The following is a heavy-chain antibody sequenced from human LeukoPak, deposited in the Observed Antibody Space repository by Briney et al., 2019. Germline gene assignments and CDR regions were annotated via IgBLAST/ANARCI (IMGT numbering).Heavy chain of an antibody. V-gene: IGHV3-7*03. CDR2: INRDGSEK. CDR3: ARRRGYSYGRNNYYFGY. Sequence: QSGGSLRLSCAASGFNFSNYWMSWVRQTPGKGLEWVANINRDGSEKYYVDSVEGQFTISRDNAKNSLFLQMNSLRVEDTAVYYCARRRGYSYGRNNYYFGYWGQGTLVTVSS. J-gene: IGHJ4*02. D-gene: IGHD5-18*01. CDR1: GFNFSNYW.